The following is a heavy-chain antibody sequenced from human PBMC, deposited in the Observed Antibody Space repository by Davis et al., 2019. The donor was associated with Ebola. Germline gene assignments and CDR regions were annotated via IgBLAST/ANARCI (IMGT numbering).Heavy chain of an antibody. CDR3: ATAAASRDSVY. Sequence: PSETLSLTCTVSGGSISSSSYYWGWIRQPPGKGLEWIGSINYSGSTYYNPSLKSRVTIAVDTSNNQFSLKLNSVTAADTAVYYCATAAASRDSVYWGQGTLVTVSS. J-gene: IGHJ4*02. D-gene: IGHD2-2*01. CDR2: INYSGST. CDR1: GGSISSSSYY. V-gene: IGHV4-39*07.